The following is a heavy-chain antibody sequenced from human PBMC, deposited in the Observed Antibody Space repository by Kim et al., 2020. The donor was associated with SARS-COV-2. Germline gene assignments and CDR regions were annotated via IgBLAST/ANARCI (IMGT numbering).Heavy chain of an antibody. Sequence: ASVKVSCKASGFTFTSHGISWVRQAPGQGLEWMGWSSAYNGYTNYAQNFQGRVTMTRDTSTRTAYMELRTLRYDDTAVYYCARDPQDGSGNHLSGLDVWGQGTTVTVSS. J-gene: IGHJ6*02. CDR3: ARDPQDGSGNHLSGLDV. CDR2: SSAYNGYT. V-gene: IGHV1-18*04. CDR1: GFTFTSHG. D-gene: IGHD3-10*01.